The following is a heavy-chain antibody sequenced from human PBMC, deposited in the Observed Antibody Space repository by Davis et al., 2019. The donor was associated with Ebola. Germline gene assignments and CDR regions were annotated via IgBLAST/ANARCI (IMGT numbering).Heavy chain of an antibody. D-gene: IGHD3-3*01. CDR2: LCGSGGLS. J-gene: IGHJ3*02. CDR3: AKSFYDFWHGYPADAFDI. V-gene: IGHV3-23*01. CDR1: GYTFRIHA. Sequence: WGSLRLSCAASGYTFRIHAMTWVRQAPGKGLEWVSALCGSGGLSYYADSVKGRFTISRDNSKNALFLQMNSLRVEDSAVYYCAKSFYDFWHGYPADAFDIWGQGTMVTVSS.